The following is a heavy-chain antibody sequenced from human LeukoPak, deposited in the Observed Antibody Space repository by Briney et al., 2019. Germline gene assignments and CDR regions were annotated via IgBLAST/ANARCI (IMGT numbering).Heavy chain of an antibody. Sequence: ASVKVSCKASGGTFSSYAISWVRQAPGQGLEWMGGIIPIFGTANYAQKFQGRVTITADKSTSTAYMELSSLRSEDTAVYYCARDLGRGDCVWGSYRYWGQGTLVTVSS. CDR2: IIPIFGTA. J-gene: IGHJ4*02. V-gene: IGHV1-69*06. CDR3: ARDLGRGDCVWGSYRY. CDR1: GGTFSSYA. D-gene: IGHD3-16*02.